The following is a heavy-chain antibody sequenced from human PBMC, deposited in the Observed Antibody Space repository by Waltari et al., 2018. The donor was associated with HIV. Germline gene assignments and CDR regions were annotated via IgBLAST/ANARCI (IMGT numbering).Heavy chain of an antibody. D-gene: IGHD2-2*02. CDR1: GFTFSSYG. Sequence: QVQLVESGGGVVQPGMSLRLSCAASGFTFSSYGMHWVRQAPGKGLEWVAVIWYDGSNKYYADSVKGRFTISRDNSKNTLYLQMNSLRAEDTAVYYCARDPIYCSSTSCYTHFDYWGQGTLVTVSS. CDR2: IWYDGSNK. V-gene: IGHV3-33*01. CDR3: ARDPIYCSSTSCYTHFDY. J-gene: IGHJ4*02.